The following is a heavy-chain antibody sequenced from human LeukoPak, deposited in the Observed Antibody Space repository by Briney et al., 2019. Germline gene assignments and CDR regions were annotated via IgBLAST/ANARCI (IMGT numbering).Heavy chain of an antibody. CDR2: TYYRSKWYN. Sequence: PSQTLLLTCAISGDSVSRNNAGWSWIRQSPSRGLEWLGRTYYRSKWYNDYAVSVKSRITINPDTSKNQFSLQLNPVTPEDTAVYYCARGYSGSYRSPRDYYYMDVWGKGTTVTVSS. V-gene: IGHV6-1*01. D-gene: IGHD1-26*01. CDR1: GDSVSRNNAG. J-gene: IGHJ6*03. CDR3: ARGYSGSYRSPRDYYYMDV.